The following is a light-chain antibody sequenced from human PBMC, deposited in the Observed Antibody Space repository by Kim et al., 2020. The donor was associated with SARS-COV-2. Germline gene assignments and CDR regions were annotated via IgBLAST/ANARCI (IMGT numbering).Light chain of an antibody. CDR3: LQHKSYPYS. V-gene: IGKV1-17*03. J-gene: IGKJ2*03. CDR2: HAS. Sequence: SASVGDRVTITCRASHDINSFLAWFQQKPGKVPKRLIYHASTLQSGVPSRFSGSGSGTEFSLTISSLQPEDFATYYCLQHKSYPYSFGQGTQLEI. CDR1: HDINSF.